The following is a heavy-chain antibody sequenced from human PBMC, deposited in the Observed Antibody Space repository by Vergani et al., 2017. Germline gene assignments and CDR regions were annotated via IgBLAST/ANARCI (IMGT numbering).Heavy chain of an antibody. V-gene: IGHV3-30*18. CDR3: AKDLGGNSNS. D-gene: IGHD4-11*01. CDR1: GFTFSSYG. Sequence: VQLVESGGGVVQPGRSLRLSCAASGFTFSSYGMHRVRQAPGKGLEWVAVISYDGSNKYYADSVKGRFTISRDNSKNTLYLQMNSLRAEDTAVYYCAKDLGGNSNSWGQGTLVTVSS. J-gene: IGHJ4*02. CDR2: ISYDGSNK.